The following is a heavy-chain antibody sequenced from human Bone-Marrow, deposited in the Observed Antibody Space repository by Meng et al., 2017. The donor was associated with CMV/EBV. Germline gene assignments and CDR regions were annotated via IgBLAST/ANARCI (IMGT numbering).Heavy chain of an antibody. CDR2: IKQDGSEK. V-gene: IGHV3-7*01. CDR3: ARATGGEYDFWSGYYKAYYYYYGMDV. D-gene: IGHD3-3*01. J-gene: IGHJ6*02. Sequence: GGSLRLSCAASGFTFSSYWMSWVRQAPGKGLEWVANIKQDGSEKYYVDSVKGRFTISRDNAKNSLYLQMNSLRAEDTAVYYCARATGGEYDFWSGYYKAYYYYYGMDVWGQGTTVTVSS. CDR1: GFTFSSYW.